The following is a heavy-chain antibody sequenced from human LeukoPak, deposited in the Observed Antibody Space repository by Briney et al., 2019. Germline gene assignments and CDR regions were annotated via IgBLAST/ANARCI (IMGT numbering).Heavy chain of an antibody. CDR1: GFTFSDYW. D-gene: IGHD3-10*01. V-gene: IGHV3-7*01. CDR3: ARIGGSGTYWDY. J-gene: IGHJ4*02. CDR2: IKYHGSDE. Sequence: GGSLRLSCAASGFTFSDYWMSWVRQAPGKGLEWVANIKYHGSDEHYVDSVRGRFTISRDNAKNSLFLQMNSLRAEDTAVYYCARIGGSGTYWDYWGQGTLVSVSS.